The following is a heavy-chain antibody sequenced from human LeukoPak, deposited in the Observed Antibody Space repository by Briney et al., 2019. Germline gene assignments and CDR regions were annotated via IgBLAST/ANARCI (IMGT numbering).Heavy chain of an antibody. CDR2: ISWNSGSI. V-gene: IGHV3-9*01. CDR1: GFTFDDYA. J-gene: IGHJ4*02. D-gene: IGHD6-13*01. CDR3: AKDIERHSSSWYYFDY. Sequence: GRSLRLSCAASGFTFDDYAVHWVRQAPGKGLEWVSGISWNSGSIGYADSVKGRFTISRDNAKNSLYLQMNSLRAEDTALYYCAKDIERHSSSWYYFDYWGQGTLVTVSS.